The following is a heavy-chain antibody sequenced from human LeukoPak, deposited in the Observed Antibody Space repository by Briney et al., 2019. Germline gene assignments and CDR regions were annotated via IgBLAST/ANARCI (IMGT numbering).Heavy chain of an antibody. CDR2: IQYDGSNE. J-gene: IGHJ4*02. V-gene: IGHV3-30*02. CDR3: ARDGGLYSVVRGADYNCFDY. Sequence: GGSLRLSCAASGFTFSSYGIHWVRQAPGKGLEWVAFIQYDGSNEYYADSVKGRFTVSRDNSKYTVYLQMNSLRPEDTAVYYCARDGGLYSVVRGADYNCFDYWGQGTLVTVS. D-gene: IGHD3-10*01. CDR1: GFTFSSYG.